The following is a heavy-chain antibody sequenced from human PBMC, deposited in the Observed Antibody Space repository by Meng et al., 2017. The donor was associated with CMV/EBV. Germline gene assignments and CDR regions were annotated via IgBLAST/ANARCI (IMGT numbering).Heavy chain of an antibody. J-gene: IGHJ4*02. Sequence: ASVKVSCKASGYTFTNYDIYWVRQAPGQGLEWMGWINPNSGGTNYAQKFQGRVTMTRDTSISTAYMELSRLRSDDTAVYYCARVESAQLGTPPYDYWGQGTLVTVSS. D-gene: IGHD7-27*01. CDR1: GYTFTNYD. V-gene: IGHV1-2*02. CDR3: ARVESAQLGTPPYDY. CDR2: INPNSGGT.